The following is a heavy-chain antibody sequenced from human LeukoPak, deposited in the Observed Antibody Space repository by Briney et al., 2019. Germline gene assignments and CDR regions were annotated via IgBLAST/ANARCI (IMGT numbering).Heavy chain of an antibody. J-gene: IGHJ3*02. CDR1: GFTFVNYG. V-gene: IGHV3-30-3*01. Sequence: GGSLRLSCAASGFTFVNYGFHWVRQAPVKALEWVAFISYNGNQKYGDSVRGRFTVSRDNSKNTLYLQMNGLRPEDTAVYYCARDPLDISRWANAFDIWGQGTMVTVSS. CDR2: ISYNGNQ. CDR3: ARDPLDISRWANAFDI. D-gene: IGHD2-2*03.